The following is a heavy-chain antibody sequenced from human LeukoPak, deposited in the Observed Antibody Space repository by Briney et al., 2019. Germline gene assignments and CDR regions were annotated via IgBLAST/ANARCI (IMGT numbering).Heavy chain of an antibody. J-gene: IGHJ4*02. D-gene: IGHD2-15*01. Sequence: SQTLFLTCTVSGGSISSGNYYWSWIRQHPGKGLEWIGYIYYSGSTYYNPSLKSRVTISVDTSKNQFSLKLSSVTAADTAVYYCARESRGSYFDYWGQGTLVTVSS. CDR1: GGSISSGNYY. V-gene: IGHV4-31*03. CDR2: IYYSGST. CDR3: ARESRGSYFDY.